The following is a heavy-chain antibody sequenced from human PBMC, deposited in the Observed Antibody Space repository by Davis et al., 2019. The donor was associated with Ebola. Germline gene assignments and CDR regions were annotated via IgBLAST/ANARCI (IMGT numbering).Heavy chain of an antibody. CDR2: ISSSSSYI. V-gene: IGHV3-21*01. J-gene: IGHJ5*02. CDR1: GFTFSTYA. CDR3: ARDPYYDILTGYPQVGFDP. D-gene: IGHD3-9*01. Sequence: GESLKISCAASGFTFSTYAMGWVRQAPGKGLEWVSSISSSSSYIYYADSVKGRFTISRDNAKNSLYLQMNSLRDEDTAVYYCARDPYYDILTGYPQVGFDPWGQGTLVTVSS.